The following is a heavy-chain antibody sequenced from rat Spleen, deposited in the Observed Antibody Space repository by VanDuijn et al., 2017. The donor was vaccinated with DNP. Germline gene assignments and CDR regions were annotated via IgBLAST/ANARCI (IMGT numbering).Heavy chain of an antibody. Sequence: EVQLVESGGDLVQPGRSLKLSCAVSGLTFSDYYMAWVRQAPTKGLEWVASVSYDGFSTYYRDSVKDRFTISRDNAKSNHYLQMDSLRSEDTATYYCARRDYPVPAYWGQGTLVTVSS. CDR1: GLTFSDYY. CDR3: ARRDYPVPAY. D-gene: IGHD1-4*01. V-gene: IGHV5-20*01. J-gene: IGHJ3*01. CDR2: VSYDGFST.